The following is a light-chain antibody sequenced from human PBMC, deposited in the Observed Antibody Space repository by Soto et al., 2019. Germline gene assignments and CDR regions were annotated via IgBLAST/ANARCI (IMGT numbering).Light chain of an antibody. J-gene: IGKJ1*01. CDR3: LQDFVYPWT. V-gene: IGKV1-6*01. CDR2: EAS. CDR1: QGIGND. Sequence: AIQVTQSPSSLSASVGDRVTISCRASQGIGNDLGWYQQKPGKAPKLLIYEASTFETGVASRFSGSGSGTDFTLTISSLQPEDFATYYCLQDFVYPWTFGQGTKVEGK.